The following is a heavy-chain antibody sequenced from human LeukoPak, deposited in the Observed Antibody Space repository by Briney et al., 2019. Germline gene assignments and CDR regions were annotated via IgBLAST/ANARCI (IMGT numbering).Heavy chain of an antibody. D-gene: IGHD5-24*01. CDR2: VGDSGRVT. V-gene: IGHV3-23*01. CDR1: GFNFSTYV. CDR3: AKGISADGYNFERGADY. Sequence: GGSLRLSCAASGFNFSTYVMRWVRQDPGKGLEWVSSVGDSGRVTYYADSVKGHFTISRDNSKNTLFLQMNSLRVADTAMYFCAKGISADGYNFERGADYWGQGTLVTVSS. J-gene: IGHJ4*02.